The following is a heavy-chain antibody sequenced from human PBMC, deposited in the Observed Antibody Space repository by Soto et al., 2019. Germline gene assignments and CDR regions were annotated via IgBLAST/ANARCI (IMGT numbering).Heavy chain of an antibody. CDR3: ARGGYWRFDY. D-gene: IGHD3-3*01. V-gene: IGHV4-34*02. CDR1: GGSFSGYY. Sequence: QVQLQQWGAGLLKPSETLSLTCAVYGGSFSGYYWSWIRQPPGKGLEWSGEINHRGSTNYNPSLKSRVTISVDTSKNQFSLKVSSVTAADTAVYYCARGGYWRFDYWGQGPLVTVSS. J-gene: IGHJ4*02. CDR2: INHRGST.